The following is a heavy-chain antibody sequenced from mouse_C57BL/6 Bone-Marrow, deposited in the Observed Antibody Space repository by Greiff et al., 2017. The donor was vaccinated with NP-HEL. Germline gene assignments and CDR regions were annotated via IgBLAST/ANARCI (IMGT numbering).Heavy chain of an antibody. V-gene: IGHV14-4*01. CDR1: GFNIKDDY. CDR2: IDPENGDT. Sequence: DVQLQESGAELVRPGASVKLSCTASGFNIKDDYMHWVKQRPEQGLEWIGWIDPENGDTEYASKFQGKATITADTSSNTAYLQLSSLTSEDTAVYYCTTGGYDAYFDYWGQGTTLTVSS. J-gene: IGHJ2*01. D-gene: IGHD2-2*01. CDR3: TTGGYDAYFDY.